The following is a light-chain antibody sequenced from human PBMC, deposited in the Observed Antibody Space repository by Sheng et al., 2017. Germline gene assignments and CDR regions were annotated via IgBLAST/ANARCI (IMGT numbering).Light chain of an antibody. J-gene: IGLJ3*02. CDR1: SSNIGAGYD. CDR2: GST. V-gene: IGLV1-40*01. CDR3: QSYDSSLNAWV. Sequence: QSVLTQPPSVSGAPGQRVTISCTGNSSNIGAGYDVHWYQQLPGTAPKLLIFGSTSRPSGVPDRISASKSGTSASLAITGLQTEDEADYCCQSYDSSLNAWVFGGGTKLTVL.